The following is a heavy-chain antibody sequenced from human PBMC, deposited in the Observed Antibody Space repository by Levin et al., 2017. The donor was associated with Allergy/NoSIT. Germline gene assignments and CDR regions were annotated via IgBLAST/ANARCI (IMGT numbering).Heavy chain of an antibody. Sequence: GGSLRLSCAASGFTFSSYGMHWVRQAPGKGLEWVAVISYDGSNKYYADSVKGRFTISRDNSKNTLYLQMNSLRAEDTAVYYCAKPEYSSSSELYYYYGMDVWGQGTTVTVSS. CDR2: ISYDGSNK. J-gene: IGHJ6*02. CDR1: GFTFSSYG. D-gene: IGHD6-6*01. CDR3: AKPEYSSSSELYYYYGMDV. V-gene: IGHV3-30*18.